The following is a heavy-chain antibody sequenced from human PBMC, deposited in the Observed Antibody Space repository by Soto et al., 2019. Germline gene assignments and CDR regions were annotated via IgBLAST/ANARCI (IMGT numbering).Heavy chain of an antibody. CDR2: IYYSGST. Sequence: SETLSLTCTVSGGSISSYYWSWIRQPPGKGLEWIGYIYYSGSTNYNPSLKSRVTISVDTSKNQFSLKLSSVTAADTAVYYCAKVGLEYYYDSSGYGGAFDIWGQGTMVTVSS. V-gene: IGHV4-59*01. D-gene: IGHD3-22*01. J-gene: IGHJ3*02. CDR3: AKVGLEYYYDSSGYGGAFDI. CDR1: GGSISSYY.